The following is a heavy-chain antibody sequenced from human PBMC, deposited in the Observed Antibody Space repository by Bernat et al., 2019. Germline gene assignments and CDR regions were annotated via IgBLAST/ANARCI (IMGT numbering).Heavy chain of an antibody. CDR3: AGPYSGYDLYYFDY. CDR2: IYYSGST. D-gene: IGHD5-12*01. J-gene: IGHJ4*02. V-gene: IGHV4-39*01. Sequence: QLQLQESGPGLVKPSETLSLTCTVSGGSISSSSYYWGWIRQHPGKGLEWIGSIYYSGSTYYNPSLKSRVTISVDTSKNQFSLTLSSVTAADTAVYYCAGPYSGYDLYYFDYWGQGTLVTVSS. CDR1: GGSISSSSYY.